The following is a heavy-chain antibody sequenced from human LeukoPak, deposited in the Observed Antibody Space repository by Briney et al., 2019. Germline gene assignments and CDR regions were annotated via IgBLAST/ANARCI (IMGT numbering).Heavy chain of an antibody. J-gene: IGHJ2*01. CDR1: GVTLSNAW. V-gene: IGHV3-15*01. D-gene: IGHD6-13*01. Sequence: GGSLRLSCAASGVTLSNAWMSWVRQAPGKGLEWVGLIKSKTDGGTTDYAAPVKGGFTTSRDDSKNMLYLQMNSLKTEDTAVYYCTTDSYASTWYWYFDLWGRGTLVTVSS. CDR2: IKSKTDGGTT. CDR3: TTDSYASTWYWYFDL.